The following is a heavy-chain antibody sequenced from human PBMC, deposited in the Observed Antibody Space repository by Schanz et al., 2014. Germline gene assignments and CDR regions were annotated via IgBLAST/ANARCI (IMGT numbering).Heavy chain of an antibody. D-gene: IGHD2-15*01. CDR2: IYASGAT. J-gene: IGHJ6*02. Sequence: VQLVESGGGLVKPGGSLRLSCAASGFTFSDYYMSWVRQAPGKGLEWVSTIYASGATYYADSVKRRFTISRDISKNTLHLQVTSLRAEDTAVYYYAKGMGYCSGGTCYDYYYYGLDVWGQGTTVTVSS. CDR1: GFTFSDYY. CDR3: AKGMGYCSGGTCYDYYYYGLDV. V-gene: IGHV3-66*01.